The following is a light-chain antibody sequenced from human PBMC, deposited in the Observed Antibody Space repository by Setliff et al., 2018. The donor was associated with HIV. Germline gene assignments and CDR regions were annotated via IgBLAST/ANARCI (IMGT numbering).Light chain of an antibody. CDR2: EVS. CDR3: SSYTFSSTPYV. CDR1: STDIGAQDF. J-gene: IGLJ1*01. Sequence: QSALTQPASVSGSPGQSVTISCTGTSTDIGAQDFVSWYQQHPGKAPKLMIYEVSNRPSWVSNRFSGSKSGNTASLTISGLQAEDEADYYCSSYTFSSTPYVFGTGTKVTVL. V-gene: IGLV2-14*01.